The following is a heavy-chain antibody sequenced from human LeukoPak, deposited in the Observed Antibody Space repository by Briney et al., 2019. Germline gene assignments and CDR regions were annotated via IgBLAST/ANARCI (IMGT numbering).Heavy chain of an antibody. D-gene: IGHD3-10*01. CDR3: ASLGSPYYYYGMDV. J-gene: IGHJ6*02. CDR2: INHSGST. V-gene: IGHV4-34*01. Sequence: SETLSLTCAVYGGSFSGYYWSWIRQPPGKGLEWIGEINHSGSTNYNPSLKSRVTISVDTSKNQFSLKLSSVTAADTAVYYCASLGSPYYYYGMDVWGQGTTVTVSS. CDR1: GGSFSGYY.